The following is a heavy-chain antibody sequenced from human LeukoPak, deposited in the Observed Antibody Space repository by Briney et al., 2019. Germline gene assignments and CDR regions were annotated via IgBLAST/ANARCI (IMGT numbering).Heavy chain of an antibody. V-gene: IGHV5-51*01. Sequence: KPGESLKISCKGYGYSFTNYWIGWVRQMPGKGLEWMGVIYPGDSDTRYSPSVQGQVIISIDKSISTAYLQWSSLKASDAAMYFCARQYCGGDCYPLDAFDIWGQGTMVTVSS. CDR2: IYPGDSDT. CDR3: ARQYCGGDCYPLDAFDI. J-gene: IGHJ3*02. D-gene: IGHD2-21*02. CDR1: GYSFTNYW.